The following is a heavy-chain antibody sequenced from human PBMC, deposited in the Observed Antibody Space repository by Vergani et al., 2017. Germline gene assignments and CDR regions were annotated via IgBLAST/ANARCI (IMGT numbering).Heavy chain of an antibody. CDR2: INHSGST. D-gene: IGHD3-16*02. CDR1: GGSFSGYY. Sequence: QLQLQESGPGLVKPSETLSLTCAVYGGSFSGYYWSWIRQPPGKGLEWIGEINHSGSTNYNPSLKSRVTISVDTSKNQFSLKLSSVTAADTAVYYCARGPNDYVWGSYRKSPFDPWGQGTLVTVSS. J-gene: IGHJ5*02. CDR3: ARGPNDYVWGSYRKSPFDP. V-gene: IGHV4-34*01.